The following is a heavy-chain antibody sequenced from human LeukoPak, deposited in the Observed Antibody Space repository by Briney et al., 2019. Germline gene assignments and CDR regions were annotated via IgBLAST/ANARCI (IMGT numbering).Heavy chain of an antibody. CDR2: IKNKTDGGTT. CDR3: TTTYPARIAAAGKAPYFDY. Sequence: GGSLRLSCAASGFTFSNAWMSWVRQAPGKGLEWGGRIKNKTDGGTTDYAAPVKGRFTISRDDSKNTLYLQMNSLKTEDTAVCYCTTTYPARIAAAGKAPYFDYWGQGTLVTVSS. CDR1: GFTFSNAW. V-gene: IGHV3-15*01. D-gene: IGHD6-13*01. J-gene: IGHJ4*02.